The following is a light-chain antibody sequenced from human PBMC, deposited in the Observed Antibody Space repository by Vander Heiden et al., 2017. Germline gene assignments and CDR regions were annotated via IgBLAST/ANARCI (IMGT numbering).Light chain of an antibody. V-gene: IGKV4-1*01. Sequence: DIVMTQSPDSLAVSLSERANNNCTSSQSVLYSSNNKSYLAWYQQKPGQTPKLLIYWASTRESGVPDRFSGSGSGTDFTLTISGLQAEDVAVYYCQQYYSTPTFGQGTKVEIK. CDR1: QSVLYSSNNKSY. J-gene: IGKJ1*01. CDR3: QQYYSTPT. CDR2: WAS.